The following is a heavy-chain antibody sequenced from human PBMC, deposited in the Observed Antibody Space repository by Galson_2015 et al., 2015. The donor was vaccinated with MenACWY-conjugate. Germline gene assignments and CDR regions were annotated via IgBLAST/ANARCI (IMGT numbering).Heavy chain of an antibody. Sequence: SLKLSCEASGFAFSNYAMSWVRQAPGQGLEWVSSISGGSSSTYYTDSVKGRFTISRDNSKNTLSLLINSLKADDTAVYYCASQICVQMERRSSFDFWGQGTMVTVS. CDR1: GFAFSNYA. J-gene: IGHJ3*01. V-gene: IGHV3-23*01. D-gene: IGHD1-1*01. CDR2: ISGGSSST. CDR3: ASQICVQMERRSSFDF.